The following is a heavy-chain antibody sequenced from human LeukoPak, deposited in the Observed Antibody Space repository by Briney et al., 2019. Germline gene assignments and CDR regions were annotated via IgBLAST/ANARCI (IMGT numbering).Heavy chain of an antibody. CDR2: TRNKANSYTT. Sequence: GGSLRLSCAASGFTFSDHYMDWVRQAPGKGLEWVGRTRNKANSYTTEYAASVKGRFTISRDDSKNSLYLQMNSPKTEDTAVYYCAGGYDSSGYYLDDYYYYGMDVWGQGTTVTVSS. V-gene: IGHV3-72*01. J-gene: IGHJ6*02. CDR3: AGGYDSSGYYLDDYYYYGMDV. CDR1: GFTFSDHY. D-gene: IGHD3-22*01.